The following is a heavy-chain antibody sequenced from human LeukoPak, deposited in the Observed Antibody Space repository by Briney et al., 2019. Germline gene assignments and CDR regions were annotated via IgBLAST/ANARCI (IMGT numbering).Heavy chain of an antibody. CDR2: IYSGGST. Sequence: GRSLRLSCAASGFTFSSYGMHWVRQAPGKGLEWVSVIYSGGSTYYADSVRGRFTFSRDNSKNTVYLQMNSLRADDTAVYYCAKNAKTGEAYYDYWGQGTLVTVSS. D-gene: IGHD2-8*02. CDR3: AKNAKTGEAYYDY. CDR1: GFTFSSYG. J-gene: IGHJ4*02. V-gene: IGHV3-NL1*01.